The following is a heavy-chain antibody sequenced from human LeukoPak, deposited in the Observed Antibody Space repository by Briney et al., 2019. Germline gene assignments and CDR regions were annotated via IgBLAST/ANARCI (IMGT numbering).Heavy chain of an antibody. CDR2: VNHLGRT. Sequence: SETLSPTCGVHGGSLNDYYWTWIRLTPGKGLEWIGEVNHLGRTNYSPSLKSRLSITIDTSRNEFSLKLTSVTAADTAIYFCARGILVRVYAAFDYWGQGTQVTVSP. V-gene: IGHV4-34*01. J-gene: IGHJ4*02. CDR1: GGSLNDYY. CDR3: ARGILVRVYAAFDY. D-gene: IGHD2-8*01.